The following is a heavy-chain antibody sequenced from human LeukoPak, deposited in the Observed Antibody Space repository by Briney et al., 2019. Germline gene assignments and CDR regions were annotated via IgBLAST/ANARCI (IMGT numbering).Heavy chain of an antibody. CDR3: ARGDCTSPTCPGGHQNYRYMDA. CDR2: IRYDGSNK. J-gene: IGHJ6*03. V-gene: IGHV3-30*02. CDR1: GFTFSSYG. Sequence: GGSLRLSCAASGFTFSSYGMHWVRQAPGKGLEWVAFIRYDGSNKYYADSVKGRLTISRDNSKNTLYLQMNSLRAEDTAVYYCARGDCTSPTCPGGHQNYRYMDAWGKGTTVTVSS. D-gene: IGHD2/OR15-2a*01.